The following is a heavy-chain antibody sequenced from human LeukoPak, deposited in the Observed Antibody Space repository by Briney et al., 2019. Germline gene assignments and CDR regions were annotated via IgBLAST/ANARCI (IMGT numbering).Heavy chain of an antibody. CDR2: ITGSDDAT. D-gene: IGHD6-13*01. CDR1: GFTFSSYA. CDR3: TKRMHSSSWYNYFDL. J-gene: IGHJ4*02. V-gene: IGHV3-23*01. Sequence: GGSLILSCAASGFTFSSYAMSWVRQAPGKGLEWVSTITGSDDATYYADSVRGRFTISRDNSKNTLYLHMNTLRAEDTAVYYCTKRMHSSSWYNYFDLWGQGTLVTVSS.